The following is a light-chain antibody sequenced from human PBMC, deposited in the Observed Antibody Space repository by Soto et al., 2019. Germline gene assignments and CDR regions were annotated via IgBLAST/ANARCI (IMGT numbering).Light chain of an antibody. CDR3: QQYGSSSYT. J-gene: IGKJ2*01. Sequence: EIVLTQSPGTLSLSPGERATLSCRASQSISSSYLAWYQQKPGQAPRILIYAASSRATGIPDRFSGSGSGTDFTLTIIRLEPEDFAVYYCQQYGSSSYTFGQGTQLEIK. V-gene: IGKV3-20*01. CDR1: QSISSSY. CDR2: AAS.